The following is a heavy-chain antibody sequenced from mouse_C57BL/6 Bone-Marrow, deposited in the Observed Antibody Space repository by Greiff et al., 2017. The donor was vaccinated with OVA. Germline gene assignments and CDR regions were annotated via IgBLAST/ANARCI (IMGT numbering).Heavy chain of an antibody. Sequence: EVQLQESGPGLVKPSQSLSLTCSVTGYSITSGYYWNWIRQFPGNKLEWMGYISYDGSNKYNPSLKNRISITRDTSKNQFFLKLNSVTTEATATYYCARNYSNYVDYGGQGTTLTVSS. CDR1: GYSITSGYY. J-gene: IGHJ2*01. CDR3: ARNYSNYVDY. CDR2: ISYDGSN. V-gene: IGHV3-6*01. D-gene: IGHD2-5*01.